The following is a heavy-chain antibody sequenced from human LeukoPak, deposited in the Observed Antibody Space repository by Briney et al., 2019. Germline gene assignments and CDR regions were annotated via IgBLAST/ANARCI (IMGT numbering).Heavy chain of an antibody. CDR3: ARDPPTVTRMFDY. D-gene: IGHD4-17*01. J-gene: IGHJ4*02. Sequence: GRSLRLSCAASGFTFSDYYMSWIRQAPGKGLEWVSYISSSGSTIYYADSVKGRFTISRDNAKNSLYLQMNSLRAEDTAVYYCARDPPTVTRMFDYWGQGTLVTVSS. V-gene: IGHV3-11*01. CDR2: ISSSGSTI. CDR1: GFTFSDYY.